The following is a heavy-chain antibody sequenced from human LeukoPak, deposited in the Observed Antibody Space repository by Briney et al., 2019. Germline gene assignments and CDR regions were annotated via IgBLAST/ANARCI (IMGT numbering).Heavy chain of an antibody. Sequence: LSETLSLTCTVSGASMNKYYWSWIRQPPGKGLEWIGYIHYGGNTNYSPSLKNRLTISVDGSTNQFSLSLTSVTAADTAGYYCARRSDLWSGFRSDYYYMDVWGNGTTVIVSS. CDR2: IHYGGNT. V-gene: IGHV4-59*08. CDR1: GASMNKYY. CDR3: ARRSDLWSGFRSDYYYMDV. J-gene: IGHJ6*03. D-gene: IGHD3-3*01.